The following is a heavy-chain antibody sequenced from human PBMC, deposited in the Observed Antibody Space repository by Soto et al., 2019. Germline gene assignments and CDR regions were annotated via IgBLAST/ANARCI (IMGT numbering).Heavy chain of an antibody. CDR1: GASISSGGYY. CDR2: IYYSGTT. Sequence: SETLSLTCTLSGASISSGGYYWSWIRQHPGKGLEWIGFIYYSGTTHYNPSLRSRITISVDTSKNQFSLKVTSVTAADTAVYYCAQLKSTSYGFDYWGEGTLVTAPQ. J-gene: IGHJ4*02. V-gene: IGHV4-31*03. CDR3: AQLKSTSYGFDY. D-gene: IGHD2-2*01.